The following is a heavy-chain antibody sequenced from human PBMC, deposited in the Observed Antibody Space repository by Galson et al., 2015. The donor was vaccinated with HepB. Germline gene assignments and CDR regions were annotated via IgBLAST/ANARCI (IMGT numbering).Heavy chain of an antibody. D-gene: IGHD3-3*01. J-gene: IGHJ4*02. CDR2: ISYDGSNK. CDR1: GFTFSSYA. Sequence: SLRLSCAASGFTFSSYALHWVRQAPGKGLEWVAVISYDGSNKYYADSVKGRFTISRDNSKNTLYLQMNSLRAEDTAVYYCAKGASGSFWSGHPFDYWGQGTLATVSS. CDR3: AKGASGSFWSGHPFDY. V-gene: IGHV3-30*04.